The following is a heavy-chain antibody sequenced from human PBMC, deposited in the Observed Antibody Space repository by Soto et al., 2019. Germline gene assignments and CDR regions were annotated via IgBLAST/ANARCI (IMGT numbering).Heavy chain of an antibody. Sequence: EASVKVSCKASGYTFTSYAMHWVRQAPGQRLEWMGWINAGNGNTKYSQKFQGRVTITRDTSASTAYMELNSLRAEDMAVYYCARDLRSVIRFDPWGQGTLVTVSS. D-gene: IGHD2-21*01. CDR3: ARDLRSVIRFDP. CDR2: INAGNGNT. J-gene: IGHJ5*02. CDR1: GYTFTSYA. V-gene: IGHV1-3*03.